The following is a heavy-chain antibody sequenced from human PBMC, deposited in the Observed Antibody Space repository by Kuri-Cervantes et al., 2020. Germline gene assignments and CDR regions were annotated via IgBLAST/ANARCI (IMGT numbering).Heavy chain of an antibody. V-gene: IGHV3-74*03. CDR2: INGDGSNT. Sequence: GGSLRLSCTASGFTFGDYAMSWVRQTPGNGLVWVSFINGDGSNTMYADSVKGRFTISRDNAKNTLYLQMNSLRAEDTAVYFCSRDAEGHFDSWGQGTLVTVSS. J-gene: IGHJ4*02. CDR1: GFTFGDYA. CDR3: SRDAEGHFDS.